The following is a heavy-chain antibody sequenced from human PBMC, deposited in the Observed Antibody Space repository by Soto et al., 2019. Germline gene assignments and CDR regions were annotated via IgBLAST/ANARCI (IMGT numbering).Heavy chain of an antibody. CDR1: GGSISSGDSS. V-gene: IGHV4-30-2*01. CDR2: IYHSGSA. D-gene: IGHD3-22*01. CDR3: ARVTQYYFDNSGYPTGPHFAFDI. Sequence: SETLSLTCAVSGGSISSGDSSWSWIRQPPGKGLEWIGYIYHSGSAYYNPSLKSRVTISVDNSKNQFSLKLSSVTAADTAVYYCARVTQYYFDNSGYPTGPHFAFDIWGQGTMVTVSS. J-gene: IGHJ3*02.